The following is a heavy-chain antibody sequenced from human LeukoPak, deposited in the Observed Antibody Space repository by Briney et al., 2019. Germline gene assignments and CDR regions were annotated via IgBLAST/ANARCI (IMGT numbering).Heavy chain of an antibody. D-gene: IGHD2-2*01. CDR3: ARLRGFRYQLLRGGYFDL. CDR2: INHSGST. J-gene: IGHJ2*01. CDR1: GGSFSGYY. Sequence: SETLSLTCAVYGGSFSGYYWSWIRQPPGKGLEWIGEINHSGSTNYNPSLKSRVTISVDTSKNQFSLKLSSVTAADTAVYYCARLRGFRYQLLRGGYFDLWGRGTLVTVSS. V-gene: IGHV4-34*01.